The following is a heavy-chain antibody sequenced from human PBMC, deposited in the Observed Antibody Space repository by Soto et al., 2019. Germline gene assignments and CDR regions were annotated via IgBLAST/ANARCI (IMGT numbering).Heavy chain of an antibody. V-gene: IGHV3-23*01. J-gene: IGHJ4*02. CDR1: GFTFSSYA. CDR2: ISGSGGST. CDR3: AKIHYENFDWLPRGRYFDY. D-gene: IGHD3-9*01. Sequence: EVQLLESGGGLVQPGGSLRLSCAASGFTFSSYAMSWVRQAPGKGLECVSAISGSGGSTYYADSVKGRFTISRDNSKNTPYLQINSLTANDTAVYYCAKIHYENFDWLPRGRYFDYWVQGTLVTVSS.